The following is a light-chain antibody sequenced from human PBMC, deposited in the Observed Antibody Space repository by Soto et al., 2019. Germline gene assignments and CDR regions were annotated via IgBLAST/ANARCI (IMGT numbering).Light chain of an antibody. Sequence: QSVLTQPPSVSGAPGQRVTISCTGSNSNIGAGSAVNWYQHFPGTAPKLLIYVNTNRPSGVPDRFSGSKSGASASLAITGLEAEDEAEDYCQADDSRLSGLRFGLGTKLTVL. CDR3: QADDSRLSGLR. J-gene: IGLJ2*01. V-gene: IGLV1-40*01. CDR2: VNT. CDR1: NSNIGAGSA.